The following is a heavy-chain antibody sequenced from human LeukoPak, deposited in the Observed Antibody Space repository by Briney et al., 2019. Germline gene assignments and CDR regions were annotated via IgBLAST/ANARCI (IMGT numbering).Heavy chain of an antibody. J-gene: IGHJ6*03. D-gene: IGHD1-1*01. CDR2: IYYSGST. CDR1: GGSISSYY. CDR3: ASTGYPYYYYYMDV. V-gene: IGHV4-59*01. Sequence: PSETLSLTCTVSGGSISSYYWSWIRQPPGKGLEWIGYIYYSGSTNYNPSLKSRVTISVDTSKNQFSLKLSSVTAADTAVYYCASTGYPYYYYYMDVWGKGTTVTVSS.